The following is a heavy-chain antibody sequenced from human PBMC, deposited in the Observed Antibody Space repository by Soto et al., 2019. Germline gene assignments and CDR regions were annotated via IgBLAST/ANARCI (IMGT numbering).Heavy chain of an antibody. D-gene: IGHD3-10*01. CDR1: GFTFSSYG. CDR2: IWYDGSNK. J-gene: IGHJ4*02. CDR3: AREDYGSGSFDY. Sequence: QVQLVESGGGVVQPGRSLRLSCAASGFTFSSYGMHWVRQAPGKGLEWVAVIWYDGSNKYYADSVKGRFTISRHNSKNTLYLQMNSLRDEDTAVYYCAREDYGSGSFDYWGQGTLVTVSS. V-gene: IGHV3-33*01.